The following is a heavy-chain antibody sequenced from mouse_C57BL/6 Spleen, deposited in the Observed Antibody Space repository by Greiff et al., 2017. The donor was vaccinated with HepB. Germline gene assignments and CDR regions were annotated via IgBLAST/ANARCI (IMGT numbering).Heavy chain of an antibody. J-gene: IGHJ4*01. CDR3: AGEKLTEPLYYYAMDY. D-gene: IGHD4-1*01. CDR1: GYTFTSYW. CDR2: INPSSGYT. Sequence: VQLQQSGAELAKPGASVKLSCKASGYTFTSYWMHWVKQRPGQGLEWIGYINPSSGYTKYNQKFKDKATLTADKSSSTAYMQLSSLTYEDSAVYYCAGEKLTEPLYYYAMDYWGQGTSVTVSS. V-gene: IGHV1-7*01.